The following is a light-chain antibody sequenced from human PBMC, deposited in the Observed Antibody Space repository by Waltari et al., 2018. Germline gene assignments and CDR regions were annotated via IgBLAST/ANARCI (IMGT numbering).Light chain of an antibody. CDR2: GNS. CDR1: SSNIGAGYD. Sequence: LTQPPSVSGAPGQRVTISCTGSSSNIGAGYDVHWYQQLPGTAPKLLIYGNSNRPSGVPDRFSGSKSGTSASLAITGLQAEDEADYYCQSYDSSLSGYVVFGGGTKLTVL. J-gene: IGLJ2*01. CDR3: QSYDSSLSGYVV. V-gene: IGLV1-40*01.